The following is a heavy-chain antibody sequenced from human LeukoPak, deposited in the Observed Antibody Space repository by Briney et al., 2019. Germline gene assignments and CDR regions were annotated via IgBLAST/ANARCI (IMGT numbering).Heavy chain of an antibody. CDR3: ARERRVSFILTGHYSSGPRTPLDY. V-gene: IGHV4-34*01. J-gene: IGHJ4*02. Sequence: SETLSLTCAVYGGSFSGYYWSWIRQPPGKGLEWIGEINHSGSTNYNPSLKSRVTISVDTSKNQFSLKLSSVTAADTAVYYCARERRVSFILTGHYSSGPRTPLDYWGQGTLVTVSS. CDR1: GGSFSGYY. D-gene: IGHD3-9*01. CDR2: INHSGST.